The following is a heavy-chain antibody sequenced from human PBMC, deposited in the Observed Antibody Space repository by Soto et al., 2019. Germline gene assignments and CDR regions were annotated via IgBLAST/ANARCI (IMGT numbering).Heavy chain of an antibody. V-gene: IGHV5-51*01. J-gene: IGHJ6*02. D-gene: IGHD3-16*01. CDR1: GYSFPTFW. CDR2: IYPGDSDT. Sequence: PGESMKISCQGSGYSFPTFWSAWVRQLPGKGLEWMGVIYPGDSDTRYSPSFQGQVTISADKSISTAYLQWSSLKSLDTAMYYCARRGRNAYYNMDVWGQGTTVTVSS. CDR3: ARRGRNAYYNMDV.